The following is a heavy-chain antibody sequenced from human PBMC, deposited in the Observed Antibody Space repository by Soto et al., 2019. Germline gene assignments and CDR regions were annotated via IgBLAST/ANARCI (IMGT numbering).Heavy chain of an antibody. V-gene: IGHV3-30*04. CDR1: GFTFSSYA. J-gene: IGHJ4*02. CDR2: IAYDGRNK. Sequence: QVQLVESGGGVVQPGRSLRLSCAASGFTFSSYAMHWVRQAPGKGLEWVAVIAYDGRNKYYAASVKGRFTISRDNSKNTLYLQMNSLRIEDTAVYYCARELERVFDYWGQGTLVTVSS. D-gene: IGHD1-1*01. CDR3: ARELERVFDY.